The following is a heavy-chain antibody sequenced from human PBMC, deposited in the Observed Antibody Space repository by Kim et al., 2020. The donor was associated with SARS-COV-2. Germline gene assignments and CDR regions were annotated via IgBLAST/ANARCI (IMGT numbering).Heavy chain of an antibody. D-gene: IGHD2-15*01. V-gene: IGHV4-34*01. CDR2: INHSGST. CDR1: GGSFSGYY. CDR3: ARGPFQFADCSGGSCNWRFDY. Sequence: SETLSLTCAVYGGSFSGYYWSWIRQPPGKGLEWIGEINHSGSTNYNPSLKSRVTISVDTSKNQFSLKLSSVTAADTAVYYCARGPFQFADCSGGSCNWRFDYWGQGTLVTVSS. J-gene: IGHJ4*02.